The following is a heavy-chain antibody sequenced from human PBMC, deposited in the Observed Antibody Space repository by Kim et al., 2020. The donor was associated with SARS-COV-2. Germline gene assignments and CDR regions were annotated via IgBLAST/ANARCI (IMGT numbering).Heavy chain of an antibody. D-gene: IGHD1-26*01. CDR3: AGRLDY. V-gene: IGHV3-48*01. J-gene: IGHJ4*02. CDR2: RSSRRAI. Sequence: RSSRRAISYADSVKGRFTITRDNAKKSVSLQMNSLRAEDTAVYYCAGRLDYWGQGILVTVSS.